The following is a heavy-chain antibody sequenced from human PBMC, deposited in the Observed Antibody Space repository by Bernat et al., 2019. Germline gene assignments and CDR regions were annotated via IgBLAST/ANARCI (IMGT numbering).Heavy chain of an antibody. V-gene: IGHV4-39*01. CDR1: GGSISSSSYY. D-gene: IGHD1-1*01. Sequence: QLQLQESGPGLVKPSETLSLTCTVSGGSISSSSYYWGWIRQPPGKGLEWIGSIYYSGSTYYNPSLQSRVTLSVDTSTNQFPRKLSSVTAADTAVYYGAGRRYNWNDRLRMTLAPGAQGTRVPVS. CDR3: AGRRYNWNDRLRMTLAP. J-gene: IGHJ5*02. CDR2: IYYSGST.